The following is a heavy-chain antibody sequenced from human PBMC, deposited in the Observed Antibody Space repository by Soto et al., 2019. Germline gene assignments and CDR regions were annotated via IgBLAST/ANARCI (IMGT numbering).Heavy chain of an antibody. Sequence: EVQLVESGGGLVKPGGSLRLSCAASGFTFSNAWMSWVRQAPGKGLEWVGRIKSKTDGGTTDYAAPVKGRFTISRDDSKNTLYLQMNSLKTEDTAVYYCTTAPNYYDSSGYSPDAFDIWGQGTMVTVSS. D-gene: IGHD3-22*01. V-gene: IGHV3-15*01. CDR1: GFTFSNAW. J-gene: IGHJ3*02. CDR3: TTAPNYYDSSGYSPDAFDI. CDR2: IKSKTDGGTT.